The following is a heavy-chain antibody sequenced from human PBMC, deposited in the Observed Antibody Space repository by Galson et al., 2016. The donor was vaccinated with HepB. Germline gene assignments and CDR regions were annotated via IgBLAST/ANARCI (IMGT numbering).Heavy chain of an antibody. Sequence: SVKVSCKASGYSFTNSAIHWVRQAPGQRPEWMGWINVPNGSTKFSPKFQGRLTITRDTPASTASMELSSLSLEDTAVYYCVRDTRRSRADGDPFDKWGQGTLVIVSS. CDR3: VRDTRRSRADGDPFDK. CDR1: GYSFTNSA. D-gene: IGHD4-17*01. CDR2: INVPNGST. V-gene: IGHV1-3*01. J-gene: IGHJ4*02.